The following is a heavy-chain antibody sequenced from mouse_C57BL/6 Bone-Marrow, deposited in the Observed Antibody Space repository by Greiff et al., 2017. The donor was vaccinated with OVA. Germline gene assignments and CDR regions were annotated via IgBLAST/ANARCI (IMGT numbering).Heavy chain of an antibody. CDR3: ARIDYGSSYDAMDY. J-gene: IGHJ4*01. D-gene: IGHD1-1*01. CDR2: ISSGSSTI. Sequence: EVHLVESGGGLVKPGGSLKLSCAASGFTFSDYGMHWVRQAPEKGLEWVAYISSGSSTIYYADTVKGRFTISRDNAQNTLFLQMTSLRSEDTAMYYCARIDYGSSYDAMDYWGQGTSVTVSS. V-gene: IGHV5-17*01. CDR1: GFTFSDYG.